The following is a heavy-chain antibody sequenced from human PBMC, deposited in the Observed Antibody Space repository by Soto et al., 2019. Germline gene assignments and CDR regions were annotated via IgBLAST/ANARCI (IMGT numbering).Heavy chain of an antibody. V-gene: IGHV3-23*01. CDR2: ISGSGGST. J-gene: IGHJ6*03. D-gene: IGHD3-3*01. CDR1: GFTFSSYA. CDR3: AKSISRDFWRNYMDV. Sequence: TGGSLRLSCAASGFTFSSYAMSWVRQAPGKGLEWVSAISGSGGSTYYADSVKGRFTISRDNSKNTLYLQMNSLRAEDTAVYYCAKSISRDFWRNYMDVSGKGTTVTVSS.